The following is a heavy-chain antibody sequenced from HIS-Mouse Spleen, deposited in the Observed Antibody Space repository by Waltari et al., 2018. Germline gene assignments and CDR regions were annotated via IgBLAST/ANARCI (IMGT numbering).Heavy chain of an antibody. V-gene: IGHV4-39*07. CDR1: GGSISSSSYY. D-gene: IGHD6-13*01. Sequence: QLQLQESGPGLVKPSETLSLTCTVSGGSISSSSYYWGWIRQPPGKGLEWIGRCYYSGGTYYHPALKSRVTISVDTSKNQFSLKLSSVTAADTAVYYCAREIPYSSSWYDWYFDLWGRGTLVTVSS. J-gene: IGHJ2*01. CDR2: CYYSGGT. CDR3: AREIPYSSSWYDWYFDL.